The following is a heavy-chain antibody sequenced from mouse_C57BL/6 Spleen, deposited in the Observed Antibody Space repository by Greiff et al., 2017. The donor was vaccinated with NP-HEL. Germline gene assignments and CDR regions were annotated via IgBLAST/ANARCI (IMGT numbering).Heavy chain of an antibody. CDR3: EIWCKHHCDY. CDR2: IYPGSGNT. Sequence: QVQLQQSGAELVRPGASVKLSCKASGYTFTDYYINWVKQRPGQGLEWIARIYPGSGNTYYNEKFKGKATLTAEKSSSTAYMQLSSLTSEDSAVYFCEIWCKHHCDYWGKRNTLTVPS. V-gene: IGHV1-76*01. D-gene: IGHD1-1*02. CDR1: GYTFTDYY. J-gene: IGHJ2*01.